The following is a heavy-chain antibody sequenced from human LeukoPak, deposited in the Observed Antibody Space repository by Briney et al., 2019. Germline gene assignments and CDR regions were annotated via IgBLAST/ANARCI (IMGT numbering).Heavy chain of an antibody. CDR1: GGSISSGGYY. D-gene: IGHD5-18*01. Sequence: SETLSLTCTVSGGSISSGGYYWSWIRQHPGKGLEWIGYIYYSGSAYYNPSLKSRVTISVDTSKNQFSLKLSSVTAADTAVHYCARHNEGGVDTAMAAFDYWGQGTLVTVSS. J-gene: IGHJ4*02. V-gene: IGHV4-31*03. CDR2: IYYSGSA. CDR3: ARHNEGGVDTAMAAFDY.